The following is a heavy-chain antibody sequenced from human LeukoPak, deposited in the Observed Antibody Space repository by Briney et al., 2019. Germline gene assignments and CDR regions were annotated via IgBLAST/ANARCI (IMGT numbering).Heavy chain of an antibody. Sequence: PETLSLTCTVSGASTSSSDYYWSWIRQPPGKGLEWVGYDHSVSTNYNASRNNDITISVEQTKNQYALNLNSLTAAETAVYCCARRPCGGIDVWGQGTTVTVSS. J-gene: IGHJ6*01. CDR1: GASTSSSDYY. CDR2: DHSVST. CDR3: ARRPCGGIDV. V-gene: IGHV4-61*05.